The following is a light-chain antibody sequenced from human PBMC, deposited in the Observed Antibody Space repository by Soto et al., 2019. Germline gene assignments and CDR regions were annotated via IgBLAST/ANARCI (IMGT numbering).Light chain of an antibody. V-gene: IGLV1-44*01. CDR3: QSYDMSLNNHV. CDR2: GGN. CDR1: SSNIGSNY. J-gene: IGLJ1*01. Sequence: QSVLTQPPSASGTPGQRVTISCSGSSSNIGSNYVYWYQQLPGTAPKLLIYGGNNRPSGVPDRFSGSRSGTSASLAITGLQAEDEADYYCQSYDMSLNNHVFGTGTKLTVL.